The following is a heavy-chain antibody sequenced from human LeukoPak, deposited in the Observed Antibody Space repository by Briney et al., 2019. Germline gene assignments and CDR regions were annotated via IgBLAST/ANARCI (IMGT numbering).Heavy chain of an antibody. J-gene: IGHJ4*02. D-gene: IGHD5-18*01. Sequence: GESLTISCKVSGYSFTSYWIGWVRQMPGKGLEWMGIIYPGDSDTRYSPSFQAQVTISAAKSISTAYLQWSSLKASDTAMYYCARNYLGYSYGYPDYWGQGTLVTVSS. V-gene: IGHV5-51*03. CDR1: GYSFTSYW. CDR3: ARNYLGYSYGYPDY. CDR2: IYPGDSDT.